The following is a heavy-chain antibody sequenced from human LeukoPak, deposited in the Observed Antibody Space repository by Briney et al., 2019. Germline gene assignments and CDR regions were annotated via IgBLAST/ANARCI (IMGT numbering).Heavy chain of an antibody. Sequence: PGGSLRLSCAASGFTFSSYEMNWVRQAPGKGLEWVSYISSSGSTIYYADSVKGRFTISRDNAKNSLYLQMNSLRAEDTAVYYCASSSGWYGRGYYYGMDVWGQGATVTVSS. CDR2: ISSSGSTI. CDR1: GFTFSSYE. J-gene: IGHJ6*02. V-gene: IGHV3-48*03. CDR3: ASSSGWYGRGYYYGMDV. D-gene: IGHD6-19*01.